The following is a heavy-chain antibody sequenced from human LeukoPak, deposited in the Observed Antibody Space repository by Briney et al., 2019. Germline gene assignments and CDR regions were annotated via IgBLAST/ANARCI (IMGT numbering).Heavy chain of an antibody. CDR2: IYSDGST. CDR3: ARGPWDY. CDR1: GFTVSSNY. J-gene: IGHJ4*02. Sequence: GGSLRLSCAASGFTVSSNYMTWVRQAPGKGMEWVSVIYSDGSTFYADSVKGRFTISRDNAKNMVYLQMNSLRAEDTAVYYCARGPWDYWGQGTLVTVSS. V-gene: IGHV3-53*05.